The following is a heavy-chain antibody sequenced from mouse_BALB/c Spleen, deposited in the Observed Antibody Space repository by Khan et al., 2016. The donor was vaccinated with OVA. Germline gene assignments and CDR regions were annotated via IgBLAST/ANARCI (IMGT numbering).Heavy chain of an antibody. J-gene: IGHJ3*01. Sequence: QVQLQQSGAELVRPGVSLRISCKGSGYTFTDYAIHWVKQSHAESLEWIGFISSYYGDSSYNQKFKGKAKMTVDKSSTTAYMELARLTSEDSAIYYCATSDYFGSSGFVYWGQGTLVTVSA. CDR1: GYTFTDYA. CDR3: ATSDYFGSSGFVY. V-gene: IGHV1S137*01. D-gene: IGHD1-1*01. CDR2: ISSYYGDS.